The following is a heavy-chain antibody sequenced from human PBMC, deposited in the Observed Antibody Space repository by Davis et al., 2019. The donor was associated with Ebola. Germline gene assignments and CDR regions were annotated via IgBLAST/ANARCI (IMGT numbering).Heavy chain of an antibody. J-gene: IGHJ6*02. V-gene: IGHV3-30*18. CDR3: AKDMAAAGTHYYYYYGMDV. CDR1: GFTFSSYG. D-gene: IGHD6-13*01. Sequence: GGSLRLSCVASGFTFSSYGMHWVRQAPGKGLEWVAVISYDGSNKDYADSVKGRFTISRDNSKNSLYLQMNSLRTEDTALYYCAKDMAAAGTHYYYYYGMDVWGQGTTVTVSS. CDR2: ISYDGSNK.